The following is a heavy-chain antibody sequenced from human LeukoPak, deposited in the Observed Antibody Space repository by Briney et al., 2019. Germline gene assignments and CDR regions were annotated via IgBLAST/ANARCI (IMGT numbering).Heavy chain of an antibody. J-gene: IGHJ4*02. CDR3: ARHPPRPTWDFDY. CDR1: GYSIGSGYY. Sequence: SETLSLTCTVSGYSIGSGYYWDWIRQTPGKGLEWVGSIHHSGATYYNPSLKSRVTISMDSPRDQSSLTLSSATAADTAFYFCARHPPRPTWDFDYWGQGTLVIVSS. D-gene: IGHD1-26*01. CDR2: IHHSGAT. V-gene: IGHV4-38-2*02.